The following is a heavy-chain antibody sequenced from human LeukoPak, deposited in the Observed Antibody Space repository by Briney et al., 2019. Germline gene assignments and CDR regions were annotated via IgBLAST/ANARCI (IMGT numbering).Heavy chain of an antibody. CDR2: IYYSGST. CDR1: GGSISSSSYY. D-gene: IGHD5-24*01. J-gene: IGHJ4*02. V-gene: IGHV4-39*01. Sequence: SETLSLTCTVSGGSISSSSYYWGWSRQPPGKGLEWIGSIYYSGSTYYNPSLKSRVTISVDTSKNPFSLKLSSVTAADTAVYYCAGRERWLQFRDYWGQGTLVTVSS. CDR3: AGRERWLQFRDY.